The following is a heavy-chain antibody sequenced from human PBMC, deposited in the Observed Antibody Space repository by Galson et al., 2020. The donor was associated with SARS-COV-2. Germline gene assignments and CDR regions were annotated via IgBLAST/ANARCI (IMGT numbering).Heavy chain of an antibody. J-gene: IGHJ6*02. CDR2: IYYSGST. CDR1: GGSISSSSYY. D-gene: IGHD3-3*01. V-gene: IGHV4-39*07. CDR3: ARDSTAGASTIFGGVIISVVGMDV. Sequence: SETLSLTCTVSGGSISSSSYYWGWIRQPPGKGLEWIGSIYYSGSTYYNPSLKSRVTISVDTSKNQFSLKLSSVTAADTAVYYCARDSTAGASTIFGGVIISVVGMDVWGQGTTVTVSS.